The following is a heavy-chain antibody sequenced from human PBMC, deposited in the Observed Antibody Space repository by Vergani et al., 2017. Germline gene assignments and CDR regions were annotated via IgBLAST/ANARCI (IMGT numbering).Heavy chain of an antibody. J-gene: IGHJ6*02. D-gene: IGHD4-17*01. CDR2: INPNSGGT. CDR3: ARTSSTYGDYVATTYGMDV. V-gene: IGHV1-2*02. CDR1: GYTFTGYY. Sequence: QVQLVQSGAEVKKPGASVKVSCKASGYTFTGYYMHWVRQAPGQGLEWMGWINPNSGGTNYAQKFQGRVTMTRGTSISTDYMELSRLRSDDTAVYYCARTSSTYGDYVATTYGMDVWGQGTTVTVSS.